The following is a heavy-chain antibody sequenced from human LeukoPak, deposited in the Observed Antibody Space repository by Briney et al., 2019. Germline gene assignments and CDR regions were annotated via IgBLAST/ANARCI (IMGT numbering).Heavy chain of an antibody. CDR3: AMKNKGYSFPHTI. D-gene: IGHD5-18*01. CDR2: ISGSGGST. V-gene: IGHV3-23*01. Sequence: GGSLRLSCEASGLTFSSIAWSWVRKAPGKGLEWSSAISGSGGSTYYAESVEGRFTISRDNSKNTLYLQMNSLRAEDTAVYYCAMKNKGYSFPHTIWGQGTMFTVSS. J-gene: IGHJ3*02. CDR1: GLTFSSIA.